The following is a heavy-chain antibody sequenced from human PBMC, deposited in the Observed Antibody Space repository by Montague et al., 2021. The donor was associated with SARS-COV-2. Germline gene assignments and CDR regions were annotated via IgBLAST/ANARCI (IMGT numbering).Heavy chain of an antibody. J-gene: IGHJ4*02. CDR2: ISGAGFTT. CDR3: AKDLGFSGTYGPDY. CDR1: GFTFITYA. V-gene: IGHV3-23*01. D-gene: IGHD1-26*01. Sequence: SLRLSCAASGFTFITYAMSWVRQAPGKGLEWVSGISGAGFTTSYAGSVKGRFTISRDNPKNTLFLQMDSLRPEDTAIYYCAKDLGFSGTYGPDYWGQGILVTVSS.